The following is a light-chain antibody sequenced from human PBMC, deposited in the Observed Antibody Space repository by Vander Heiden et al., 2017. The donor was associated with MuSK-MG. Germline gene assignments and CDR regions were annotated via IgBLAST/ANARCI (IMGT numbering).Light chain of an antibody. Sequence: DIQMTQSPSTLSASVGDRVTITCRASQSISSWLAWYQQKPGKAPKLLIYDASSWESGVPSRFSGSGSGTEFTLTISSLQPDDFATYYCQQYNSYQSFGQGTKVEIK. V-gene: IGKV1-5*01. CDR1: QSISSW. J-gene: IGKJ1*01. CDR3: QQYNSYQS. CDR2: DAS.